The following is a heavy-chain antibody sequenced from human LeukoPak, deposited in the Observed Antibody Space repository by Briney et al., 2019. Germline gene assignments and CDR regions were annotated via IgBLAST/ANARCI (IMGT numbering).Heavy chain of an antibody. CDR1: GYTFTGYY. CDR3: ATGAGGYGDYVSN. J-gene: IGHJ4*02. CDR2: INAGNGNT. Sequence: SVKVSCKASGYTFTGYYMHWVRQAPGQGLEWMGWINAGNGNTKYSQKFQGRVTITRDTSASTAYMELSSLRSEDTAVYYCATGAGGYGDYVSNWGQGTLVTVSS. D-gene: IGHD4-17*01. V-gene: IGHV1-3*01.